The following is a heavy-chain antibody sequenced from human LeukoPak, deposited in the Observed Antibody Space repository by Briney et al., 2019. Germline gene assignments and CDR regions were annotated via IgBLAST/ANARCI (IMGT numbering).Heavy chain of an antibody. CDR3: AELGITMIGGV. D-gene: IGHD3-10*02. Sequence: RGSLRLSCAASGFTFSSYEMNSVRQATGKGLEWVPSISGSGSTIYYVESGKGRFTVSRDNAKYSLYLQMNSLRAEDTSGYYCAELGITMIGGVWGKGTTVTISS. V-gene: IGHV3-48*03. CDR2: ISGSGSTI. CDR1: GFTFSSYE. J-gene: IGHJ6*04.